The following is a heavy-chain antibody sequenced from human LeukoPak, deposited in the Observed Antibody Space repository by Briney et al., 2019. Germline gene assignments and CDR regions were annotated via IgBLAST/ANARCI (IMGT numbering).Heavy chain of an antibody. Sequence: ASVKVSCKASGYTFTSYGISWVRQAPGQGLEWMGWISAYNGNTNYAQKLQGRVTMTTDTSTSTAYMELRSLRSDDTAVYYCARVVAVADGFHRYFDLWAVAPWSLSPQ. CDR2: ISAYNGNT. D-gene: IGHD6-19*01. CDR1: GYTFTSYG. CDR3: ARVVAVADGFHRYFDL. J-gene: IGHJ2*01. V-gene: IGHV1-18*01.